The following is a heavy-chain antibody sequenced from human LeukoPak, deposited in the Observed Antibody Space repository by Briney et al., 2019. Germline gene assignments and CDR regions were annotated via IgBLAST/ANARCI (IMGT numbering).Heavy chain of an antibody. V-gene: IGHV4-59*08. Sequence: PSETLSLTCTVSGGSISSYYWSWIRQPPGKGLEWIGYIYYSGSTNYNPSLKSRVTISVDTSKNQFSLKLSSVTAADTAVYYCARHVFLVEATSPYYYGMDVWGQGTTVTVSS. CDR1: GGSISSYY. J-gene: IGHJ6*02. D-gene: IGHD1-26*01. CDR2: IYYSGST. CDR3: ARHVFLVEATSPYYYGMDV.